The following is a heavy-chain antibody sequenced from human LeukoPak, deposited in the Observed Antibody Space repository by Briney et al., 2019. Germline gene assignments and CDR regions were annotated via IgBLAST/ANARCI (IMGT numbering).Heavy chain of an antibody. Sequence: STNYNPSLKRRVTISVDTSKNQFSLKLSSVTAADTAVYYCARHTRYSSGWHTNYYYMDVWGKGTTVTVSS. CDR3: ARHTRYSSGWHTNYYYMDV. J-gene: IGHJ6*03. V-gene: IGHV4-34*01. CDR2: ST. D-gene: IGHD6-19*01.